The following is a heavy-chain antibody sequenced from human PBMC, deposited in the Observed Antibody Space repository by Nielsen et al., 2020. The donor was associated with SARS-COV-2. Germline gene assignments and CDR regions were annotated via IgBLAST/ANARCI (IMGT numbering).Heavy chain of an antibody. CDR1: GGTFSSYA. CDR3: ARDTGGSPYYYYYYMDV. J-gene: IGHJ6*03. V-gene: IGHV1-69*13. D-gene: IGHD1-26*01. CDR2: IIPIFGTA. Sequence: SVKVSCKASGGTFSSYAISWVRQAPGQGLEWMGGIIPIFGTANYAQKFQGRVTITADESTSTAYMELSSLRSDDTAVYYCARDTGGSPYYYYYYMDVWGKGTTVTVSS.